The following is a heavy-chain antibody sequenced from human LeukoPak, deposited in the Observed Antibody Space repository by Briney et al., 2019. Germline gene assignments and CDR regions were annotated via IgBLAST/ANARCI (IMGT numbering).Heavy chain of an antibody. Sequence: TGGSLRLSCAASGFTFSNYAMGWVRQAPGKGLEWVSTISGSGGSTYYADSVKGRFTISRDNSKNTLYLQLNSLRAEDTAVYYCAKSTSPLYYYYGMDVWGQGTTVTVSS. CDR3: AKSTSPLYYYYGMDV. D-gene: IGHD2-2*01. J-gene: IGHJ6*02. CDR2: ISGSGGST. CDR1: GFTFSNYA. V-gene: IGHV3-23*01.